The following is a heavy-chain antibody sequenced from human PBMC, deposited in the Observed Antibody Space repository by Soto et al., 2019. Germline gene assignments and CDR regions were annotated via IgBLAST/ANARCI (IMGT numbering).Heavy chain of an antibody. CDR2: ISYDGGNE. Sequence: GGSLRLSCAGSGFTFSSYGIHWVRQAPGKGLEWVALISYDGGNEKYAESVKDRFTISRDDSHNVAYLQMSSLRTEDTAMYYCAKDRYSGTYPTDFDYWGQGSLVTVSS. J-gene: IGHJ4*02. V-gene: IGHV3-30*18. D-gene: IGHD1-26*01. CDR3: AKDRYSGTYPTDFDY. CDR1: GFTFSSYG.